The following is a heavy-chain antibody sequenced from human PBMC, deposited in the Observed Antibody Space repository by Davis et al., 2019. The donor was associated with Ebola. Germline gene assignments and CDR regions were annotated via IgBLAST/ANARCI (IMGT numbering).Heavy chain of an antibody. Sequence: SETLSLTCTVSGGSIISSSSYWGWIRQPPRKGLEWIGSIYYSGITYYNPSLKSRVTISVDTSKNQFSLKLRSVTAADTAVYYCARQVVEFGYGMDVWGQGTTVTVSS. D-gene: IGHD3-10*01. CDR2: IYYSGIT. CDR1: GGSIISSSSY. CDR3: ARQVVEFGYGMDV. V-gene: IGHV4-39*01. J-gene: IGHJ6*02.